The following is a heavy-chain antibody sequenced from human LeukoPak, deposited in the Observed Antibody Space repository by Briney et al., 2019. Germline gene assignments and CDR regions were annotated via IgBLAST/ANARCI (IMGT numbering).Heavy chain of an antibody. CDR2: IYYSGST. D-gene: IGHD2-15*01. CDR3: ARGPYCSGGSCYSGEEYYYYYMDV. Sequence: SETLSLTCTVSGGSISSSSYYWGWIRQPPGKGLEWIGSIYYSGSTYYNPSLKSRVTISVDTSKNQFSLKLSSVTAADTAVYYCARGPYCSGGSCYSGEEYYYYYMDVWGKGTTVTISS. CDR1: GGSISSSSYY. J-gene: IGHJ6*03. V-gene: IGHV4-39*07.